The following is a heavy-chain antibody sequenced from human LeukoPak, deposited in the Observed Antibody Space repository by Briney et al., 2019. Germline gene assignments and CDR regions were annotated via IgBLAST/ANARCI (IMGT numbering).Heavy chain of an antibody. CDR2: IYHSGST. D-gene: IGHD6-13*01. CDR3: ARVSRFYSSTAAYAFDI. V-gene: IGHV4-30-2*01. J-gene: IGHJ3*02. CDR1: GGSISSGGYY. Sequence: SGTLSLTCTVSGGSISSGGYYWSWIRQPPGKGLEWIGYIYHSGSTYYNPSLKSRVTISVDRSKNQFSLKLSSVTAADTAVYYCARVSRFYSSTAAYAFDIWGQGTMVTVSS.